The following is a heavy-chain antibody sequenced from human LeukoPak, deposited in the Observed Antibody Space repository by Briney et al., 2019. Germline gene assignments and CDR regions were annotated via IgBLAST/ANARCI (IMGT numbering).Heavy chain of an antibody. Sequence: GGSLRLSCVASGLTVSNHWMSWVRQAPGKGLEWVAVISYDGSNKYYADSVKGRFTISRDNSKNTLYLQMNSLRAEDTAVYYCAKEIRFLEWLPNFDYWGQGTLVTVSS. J-gene: IGHJ4*02. CDR1: GLTVSNHW. D-gene: IGHD3-3*01. CDR3: AKEIRFLEWLPNFDY. CDR2: ISYDGSNK. V-gene: IGHV3-30*18.